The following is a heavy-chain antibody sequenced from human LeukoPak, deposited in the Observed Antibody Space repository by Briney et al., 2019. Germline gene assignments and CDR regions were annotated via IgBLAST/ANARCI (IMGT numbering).Heavy chain of an antibody. J-gene: IGHJ4*02. Sequence: PGGSLRLSCAASGFTFSSYSMNWVRQAPGKGLEWVSSISSSSSYIYYADSVKGRFTISRDNAKNSLYLQMNSLRAEDTAVYYCAVTSITMVRGVIIFDYWGQGTLVTVSS. D-gene: IGHD3-10*01. V-gene: IGHV3-21*01. CDR1: GFTFSSYS. CDR2: ISSSSSYI. CDR3: AVTSITMVRGVIIFDY.